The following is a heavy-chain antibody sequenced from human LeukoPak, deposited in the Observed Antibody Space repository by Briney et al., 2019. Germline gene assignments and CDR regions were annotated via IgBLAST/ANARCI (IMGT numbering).Heavy chain of an antibody. CDR1: GFTFSSYG. CDR3: AKDPHYCRSTSCYRRHYYYYYGMDV. J-gene: IGHJ6*02. Sequence: GGSLRLSCAASGFTFSSYGMHWVRQAPGKGLEWVAVISYDGSNTYYADSVKGRFTISRANSKNTLYLQMNNLRAEDTAVYYSAKDPHYCRSTSCYRRHYYYYYGMDVWGQGTTVTVSS. V-gene: IGHV3-30*18. CDR2: ISYDGSNT. D-gene: IGHD2-2*02.